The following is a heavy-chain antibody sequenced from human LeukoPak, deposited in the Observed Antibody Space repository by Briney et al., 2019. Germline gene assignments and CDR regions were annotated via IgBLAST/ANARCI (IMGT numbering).Heavy chain of an antibody. D-gene: IGHD3-10*01. CDR2: IYYSGST. CDR1: GGSFSSYY. Sequence: SETLSLTCAVYGGSFSSYYWSWIRQPPGKGLEWIGYIYYSGSTNYNPSLKSRVTISVDTSKNQFSLKLSSVTAADTAVYYCAGGDRPRGYYFHYWGQGTLVTVSS. V-gene: IGHV4-59*01. CDR3: AGGDRPRGYYFHY. J-gene: IGHJ4*02.